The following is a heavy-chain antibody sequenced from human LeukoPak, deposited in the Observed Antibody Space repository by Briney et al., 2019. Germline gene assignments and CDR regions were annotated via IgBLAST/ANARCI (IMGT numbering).Heavy chain of an antibody. J-gene: IGHJ6*03. V-gene: IGHV1-69*05. CDR3: ESTPRALSTYYYYYYMDV. CDR2: IIPIFGTA. Sequence: SVTVSCKASGGTFSSYAISWVRQAPGQGLEWMGGIIPIFGTANYAQKFQGRVTITTDESTSTAYMELSSLRSEDTAVYYCESTPRALSTYYYYYYMDVWGKGTTVTVSS. CDR1: GGTFSSYA.